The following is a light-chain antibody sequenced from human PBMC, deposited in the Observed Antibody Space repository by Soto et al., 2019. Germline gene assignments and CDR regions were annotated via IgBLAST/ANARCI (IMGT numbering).Light chain of an antibody. V-gene: IGKV1-33*01. CDR1: QDISNY. Sequence: DIQMTQSPSSLSASVGDRVTIACRASQDISNYLHWYQQKPGKAPELLIYDASNLETGVPSRFSGSGSGTDFTFTISSLQPEDIATYYCQQYDNFPRAINFGQGTRLEIK. J-gene: IGKJ5*01. CDR2: DAS. CDR3: QQYDNFPRAIN.